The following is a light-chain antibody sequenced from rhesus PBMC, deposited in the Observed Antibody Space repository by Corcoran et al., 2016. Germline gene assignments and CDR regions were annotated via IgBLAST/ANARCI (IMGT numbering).Light chain of an antibody. CDR1: QGISSY. CDR2: YAS. V-gene: IGKV1-37*01. J-gene: IGKJ1*01. CDR3: QQYNSVPWT. Sequence: DIQMTQSPSSLSASVGDRVTITCRASQGISSYLAWYQQKPGKAPKPLIYYASNLESGVPSRFSGSGSGTKFTLTISSLQPEDFATYYCQQYNSVPWTFGQGTKVEIK.